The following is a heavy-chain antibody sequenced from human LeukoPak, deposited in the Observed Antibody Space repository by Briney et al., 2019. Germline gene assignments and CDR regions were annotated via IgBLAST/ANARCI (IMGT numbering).Heavy chain of an antibody. CDR3: AKVAAGYYYYYMDV. V-gene: IGHV3-23*01. CDR2: ISGSGGST. J-gene: IGHJ6*03. Sequence: GGSLRLSCAASGFTFSSYAMSWVRQAPGKGLEWVSAISGSGGSTYYADSVKGRFTISRDNSENTLYLQMNSLRAEDTAVYYCAKVAAGYYYYYMDVWGKGTTVTVSS. CDR1: GFTFSSYA. D-gene: IGHD6-13*01.